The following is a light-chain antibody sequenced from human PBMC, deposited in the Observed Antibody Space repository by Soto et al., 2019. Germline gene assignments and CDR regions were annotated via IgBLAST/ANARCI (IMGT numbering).Light chain of an antibody. V-gene: IGLV2-14*01. CDR3: SSYTNSNILHYV. CDR2: EVS. Sequence: QSVLTQPASVSGSPGQSITISCTGTSSDIGGYNYVSWYQQHPGQAPKLMIYEVSNRPSGVSNRFSGSKSGNTASLTISGLQAEDEADYYCSSYTNSNILHYVFGTGTKVTVL. J-gene: IGLJ1*01. CDR1: SSDIGGYNY.